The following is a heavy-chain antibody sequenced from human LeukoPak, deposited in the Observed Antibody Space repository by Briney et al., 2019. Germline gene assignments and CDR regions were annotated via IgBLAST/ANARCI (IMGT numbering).Heavy chain of an antibody. CDR1: GYTFTSYD. CDR2: INTKTGTP. CDR3: ARRSPSADAFDI. V-gene: IGHV7-4-1*02. Sequence: ASVKVSCKASGYTFTSYDINWVRQAPGQGLEWMGWINTKTGTPTYAQGFTGRFVFSLDISVTTAYLQISNLKAEDTAFYYCARRSPSADAFDIWGQGTMVTVSS. J-gene: IGHJ3*02.